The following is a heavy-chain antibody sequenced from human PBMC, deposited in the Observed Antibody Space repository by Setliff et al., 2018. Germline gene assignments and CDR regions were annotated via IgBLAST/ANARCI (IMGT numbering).Heavy chain of an antibody. J-gene: IGHJ4*02. CDR2: IFHGESI. CDR1: GASMSTSNYF. D-gene: IGHD3-22*01. CDR3: ARRDSTSYYGYSFDF. V-gene: IGHV4-39*01. Sequence: PSETLSLTCSVSGASMSTSNYFWGWIRQPPGKGLEWIGNIFHGESISYNPSLKSRVTISVDTSKNQISLKLTSVSAADTAVYYCARRDSTSYYGYSFDFWGRGTLVTVSS.